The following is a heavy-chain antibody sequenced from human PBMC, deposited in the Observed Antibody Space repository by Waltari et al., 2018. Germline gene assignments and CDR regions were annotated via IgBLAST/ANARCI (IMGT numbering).Heavy chain of an antibody. Sequence: QPQLQESGPRLVKPSETLSLTCSVSGDSPMYNLYYWGWIRQPPWKGLEWIGSNYYDGTTHDNSSLKGRATISVDPTKNQFSLEISSTTAADTAVYYCARDPTKGVYNWFDPWGQGILVIVSS. V-gene: IGHV4-39*07. CDR2: NYYDGTT. D-gene: IGHD3-10*01. CDR3: ARDPTKGVYNWFDP. J-gene: IGHJ5*02. CDR1: GDSPMYNLYY.